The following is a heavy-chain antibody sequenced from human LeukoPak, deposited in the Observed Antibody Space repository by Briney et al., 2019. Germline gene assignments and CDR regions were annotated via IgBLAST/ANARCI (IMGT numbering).Heavy chain of an antibody. Sequence: GSLRLSCVASGYIFSNYWIHWVRQSPGNGVVWIGNIYYTGSTNYNPSLKSRVTISVDTSKNQFSLKVTSVTAADTAVYYCVRARNMAFDIWGQGTMVTVSS. CDR2: IYYTGST. CDR3: VRARNMAFDI. CDR1: SGYIFSNY. J-gene: IGHJ3*02. D-gene: IGHD4-11*01. V-gene: IGHV4-59*01.